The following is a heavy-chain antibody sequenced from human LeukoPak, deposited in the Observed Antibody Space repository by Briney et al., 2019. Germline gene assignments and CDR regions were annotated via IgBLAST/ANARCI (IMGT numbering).Heavy chain of an antibody. V-gene: IGHV3-23*01. J-gene: IGHJ6*02. D-gene: IGHD4-17*01. CDR3: AKDREMTTVTNSRLGYGMDV. CDR1: GFTFSSYA. Sequence: PGGSLRLSCAASGFTFSSYAMSWVRQAPGKGLEWVSAISGRGGSTYYADSVKGRFNISRDNSKNTLYLQMNSLRAEDTAVYYCAKDREMTTVTNSRLGYGMDVWGQGTTVTVSS. CDR2: ISGRGGST.